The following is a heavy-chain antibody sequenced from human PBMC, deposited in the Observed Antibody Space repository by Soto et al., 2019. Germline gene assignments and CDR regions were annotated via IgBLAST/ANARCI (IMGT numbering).Heavy chain of an antibody. Sequence: QVHLVESGGGVVQPGKSLRLSCTGSGFSFSKFAMHWVRRAPGKGLEWVAVISYDGSEEYYADSVKGRFTIYRDNSKNTLYLQMSSLRGEDTAVYYCARDRDEILTGYHDSWGQGTVVTVST. J-gene: IGHJ4*02. CDR2: ISYDGSEE. CDR3: ARDRDEILTGYHDS. D-gene: IGHD3-9*01. V-gene: IGHV3-30-3*01. CDR1: GFSFSKFA.